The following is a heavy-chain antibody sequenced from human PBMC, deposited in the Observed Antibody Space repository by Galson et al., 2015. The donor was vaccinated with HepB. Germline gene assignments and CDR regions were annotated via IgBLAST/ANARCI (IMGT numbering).Heavy chain of an antibody. CDR2: IYYSGST. Sequence: ETLSLTCTVSGGSISSYYWSWIRQPPGKGLEWIGYIYYSGSTNYNPSLKSRVTISVDTSKNQFSLKLSSVTAADTAVYYCARDGNPPDTTDAFDIWGQGTMVTVSS. CDR1: GGSISSYY. V-gene: IGHV4-59*01. D-gene: IGHD4-23*01. J-gene: IGHJ3*02. CDR3: ARDGNPPDTTDAFDI.